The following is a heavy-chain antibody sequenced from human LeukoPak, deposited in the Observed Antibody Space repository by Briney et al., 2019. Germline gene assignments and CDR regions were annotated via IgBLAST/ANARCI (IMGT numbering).Heavy chain of an antibody. CDR3: ARECYYYYYYGMDV. Sequence: GGSLRLSCAASGFTFSSYGMHWVRQAPGKGLEWVAVIWYDGSNKYYADSVKGRFTISRDNSKNTLYLQMNSLRAEDTAVHYCARECYYYYYYGMDVWGQGTTVTVSS. CDR1: GFTFSSYG. D-gene: IGHD5-18*01. J-gene: IGHJ6*02. CDR2: IWYDGSNK. V-gene: IGHV3-33*01.